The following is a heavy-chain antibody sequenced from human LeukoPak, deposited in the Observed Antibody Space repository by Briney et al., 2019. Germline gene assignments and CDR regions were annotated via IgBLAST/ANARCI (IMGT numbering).Heavy chain of an antibody. CDR2: INPENGNT. D-gene: IGHD2-2*01. V-gene: IGHV1-8*01. J-gene: IGHJ6*03. Sequence: ASVKLSCKASGYPLTNNDINWVRQATGQGLEWMGWINPENGNTGYAQKFQGRVIMTRSTAINTVYMELSSLTFQDTAIYFCARPTSRPSNYYHMDVWGKGTTVTV. CDR3: ARPTSRPSNYYHMDV. CDR1: GYPLTNND.